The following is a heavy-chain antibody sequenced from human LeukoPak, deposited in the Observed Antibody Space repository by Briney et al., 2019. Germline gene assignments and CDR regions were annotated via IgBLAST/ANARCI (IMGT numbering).Heavy chain of an antibody. CDR3: ARQAPRRDGYYLDAFDI. CDR1: GGSISSSSYY. CDR2: IYYSGST. D-gene: IGHD5-24*01. Sequence: KPSETLSLTCTVSGGSISSSSYYWGWIRQPPGKGLEWIGSIYYSGSTYYNPSLKSRVTISVDTSKNQFSLKLSSMTAADTAVYYCARQAPRRDGYYLDAFDIWGQGTMVTVSS. J-gene: IGHJ3*02. V-gene: IGHV4-39*01.